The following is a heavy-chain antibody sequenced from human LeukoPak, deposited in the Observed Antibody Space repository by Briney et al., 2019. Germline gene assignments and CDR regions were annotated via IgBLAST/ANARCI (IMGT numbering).Heavy chain of an antibody. CDR1: GFLYDDYP. D-gene: IGHD6-19*01. Sequence: GGSLRLSCAVCGFLYDDYPKHWLRQAPGKGLEWVSGISWNSGSIGYADSVKGRFTISRDNAKNSLYLQRNSLRAEDTALYYCAKDRSFLQQWLVCEYFVNCGQGTLVTVSS. CDR3: AKDRSFLQQWLVCEYFVN. J-gene: IGHJ4*02. V-gene: IGHV3-9*01. CDR2: ISWNSGSI.